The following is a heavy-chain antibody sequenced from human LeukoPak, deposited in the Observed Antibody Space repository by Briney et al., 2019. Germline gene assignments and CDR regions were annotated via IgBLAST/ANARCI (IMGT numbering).Heavy chain of an antibody. CDR1: GFTFSTYS. V-gene: IGHV3-23*01. Sequence: GALRLSCAASGFTFSTYSMSWVRQAPGKGLEWVSGISDGGGRTCYADSVKGRFTISRDNSKNTVFLQMNSLRADETAVYYCVKGIASHDFFSRGDWGQGTLVTVSA. CDR3: VKGIASHDFFSRGD. D-gene: IGHD2-21*01. J-gene: IGHJ4*02. CDR2: ISDGGGRT.